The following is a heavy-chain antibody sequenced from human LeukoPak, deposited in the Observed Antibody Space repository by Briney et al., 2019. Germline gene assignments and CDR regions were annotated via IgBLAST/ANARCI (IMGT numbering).Heavy chain of an antibody. CDR2: INSDGSST. CDR1: GFTFSTYW. Sequence: PGGSLRLSCAASGFTFSTYWMHWVRQAPGKGLVWVSRINSDGSSTSYADSVKGRFTISRDNAMSTLYLQMNSLRAEDTVVYYCARPYSYHDFWDWGQGTLVTVSS. CDR3: ARPYSYHDFWD. J-gene: IGHJ4*02. V-gene: IGHV3-74*01. D-gene: IGHD3-3*01.